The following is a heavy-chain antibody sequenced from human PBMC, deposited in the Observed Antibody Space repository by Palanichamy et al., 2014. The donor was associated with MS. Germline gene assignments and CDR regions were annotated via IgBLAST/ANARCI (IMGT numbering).Heavy chain of an antibody. CDR1: GGSISSNNYY. D-gene: IGHD2-21*02. J-gene: IGHJ6*02. V-gene: IGHV4-39*01. Sequence: QVQLQESGPGLVKPSETLSLTCTVSGGSISSNNYYWGWIRQPPGKELEWTGSVFNSGSTYYNPSLKSRVTISVDMSKNQLSLKLSSVTAADTAVYYCVRTASCGGDCFSPPYYYGVDVWGQGTTVTVSS. CDR2: VFNSGST. CDR3: VRTASCGGDCFSPPYYYGVDV.